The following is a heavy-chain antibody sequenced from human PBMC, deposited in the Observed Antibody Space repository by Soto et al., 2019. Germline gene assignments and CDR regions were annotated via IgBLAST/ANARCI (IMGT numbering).Heavy chain of an antibody. J-gene: IGHJ4*02. CDR3: TKVGDGTVLNF. CDR1: GFTFRDAW. CDR2: IKTKSEGGTA. V-gene: IGHV3-15*01. D-gene: IGHD1-26*01. Sequence: EVQLVESEGGLVEPGGSLRLSCAASGFTFRDAWMTWVRQAPGKGLEWVGRIKTKSEGGTAIYAAPVQGRFTISRDDSKNTVYLQMDRLKTEDTAVYYCTKVGDGTVLNFWGQGTLVTVSS.